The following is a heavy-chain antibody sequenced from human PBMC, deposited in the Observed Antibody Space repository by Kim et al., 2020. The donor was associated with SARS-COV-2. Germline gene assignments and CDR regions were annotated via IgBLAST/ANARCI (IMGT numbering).Heavy chain of an antibody. J-gene: IGHJ6*02. Sequence: GGSLRLSCAASGFTFSSYSMNWVRQAPGKGLEWVSSISSSSSYIYYADSVKGRFTISRDNAKNSLYRQMNSLRAEDTAVYYCARAPYSSGWYDQGDYYYGMDVWGQGTTVTVSS. CDR3: ARAPYSSGWYDQGDYYYGMDV. V-gene: IGHV3-21*01. D-gene: IGHD6-19*01. CDR2: ISSSSSYI. CDR1: GFTFSSYS.